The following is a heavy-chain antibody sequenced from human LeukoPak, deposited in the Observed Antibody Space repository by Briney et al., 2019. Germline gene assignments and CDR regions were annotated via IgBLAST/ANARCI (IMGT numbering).Heavy chain of an antibody. J-gene: IGHJ4*02. D-gene: IGHD3-10*01. Sequence: GGSLRLSCAASGFTFSDYYMSWIRQAPGKGLEWVSLIYSGGSTYYADSVKGRFTISRDNSKNTLYLQMNSLRAEDTAVYYCAREWFGELGYYFDYWGQGTLVTVSS. V-gene: IGHV3-66*01. CDR3: AREWFGELGYYFDY. CDR2: IYSGGST. CDR1: GFTFSDYY.